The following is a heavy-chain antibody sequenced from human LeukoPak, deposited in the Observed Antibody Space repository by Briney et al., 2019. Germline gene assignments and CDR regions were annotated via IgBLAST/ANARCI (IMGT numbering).Heavy chain of an antibody. V-gene: IGHV3-48*02. Sequence: GGSLRLSCAASGFTFSSYSMTWVRQAPGKGLEWISYISSSSTTIYYRDSVKGRFTISRDNAKNSLYLQMNSLRDEDTAVYYCAKRGGTHYGSGSYNTIDYWGQGTLVTVSS. D-gene: IGHD3-10*01. J-gene: IGHJ4*02. CDR1: GFTFSSYS. CDR2: ISSSSTTI. CDR3: AKRGGTHYGSGSYNTIDY.